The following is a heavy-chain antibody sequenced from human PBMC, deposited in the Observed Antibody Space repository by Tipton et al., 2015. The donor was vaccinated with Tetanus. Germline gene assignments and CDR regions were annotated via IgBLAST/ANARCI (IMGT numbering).Heavy chain of an antibody. Sequence: SLRLSCAASGFTFSSYGMHWVRQAPGKGLEWVAVISYDGSNKYYADSVKGRFTISRDNSKNTLYLQMNSLRAEDTAVYYCAKVQLRYFDWLLSAVGFDPWGQGTLVTVSS. V-gene: IGHV3-30*18. CDR2: ISYDGSNK. CDR3: AKVQLRYFDWLLSAVGFDP. J-gene: IGHJ5*02. CDR1: GFTFSSYG. D-gene: IGHD3-9*01.